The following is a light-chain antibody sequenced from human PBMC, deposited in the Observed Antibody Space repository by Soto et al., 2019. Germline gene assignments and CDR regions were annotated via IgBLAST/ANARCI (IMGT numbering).Light chain of an antibody. CDR1: SSDVGGYNY. V-gene: IGLV2-8*01. CDR3: SSFAGNHNLV. Sequence: QSALTQPPSASGSPGQSVTISCTGTSSDVGGYNYVSWYQQHPGKAPKLMISEVSKRPSGVPDRLSGSKSGNTASLTVSGLQAEDEADYYCSSFAGNHNLVFGGGTKVTVL. J-gene: IGLJ2*01. CDR2: EVS.